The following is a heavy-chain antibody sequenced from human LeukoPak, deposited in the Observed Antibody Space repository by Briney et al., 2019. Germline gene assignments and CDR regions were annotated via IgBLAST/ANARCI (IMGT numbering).Heavy chain of an antibody. CDR2: ISDSGGST. CDR3: GRDPNGDYVGAFEF. Sequence: GGSLRLSCAVSGITLSNYGMSWVRQAPGKGLEWVAGISDSGGSTNYADSVKGRFTISRDNSKSTLYLQMNSLRVEDTAEYFCGRDPNGDYVGAFEFWGQGTKVAVSS. J-gene: IGHJ3*01. D-gene: IGHD3-16*01. V-gene: IGHV3-23*01. CDR1: GITLSNYG.